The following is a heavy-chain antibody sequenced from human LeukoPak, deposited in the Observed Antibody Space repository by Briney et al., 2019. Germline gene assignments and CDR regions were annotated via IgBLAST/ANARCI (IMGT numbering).Heavy chain of an antibody. CDR3: ARDLGDYGPRIF. J-gene: IGHJ4*02. V-gene: IGHV1-2*02. Sequence: ASVKLSCKAAGHTVTGSDTHWGRQSPGHGPEWMGWINPKSGDTNDVQKFQGRGTMTGDTSIRKAYMERRRLACDDTAVCCCARDLGDYGPRIFWGEGTLVTVSS. CDR2: INPKSGDT. CDR1: GHTVTGSD. D-gene: IGHD4-17*01.